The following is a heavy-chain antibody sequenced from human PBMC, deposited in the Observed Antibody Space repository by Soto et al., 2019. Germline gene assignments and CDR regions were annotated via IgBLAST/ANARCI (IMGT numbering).Heavy chain of an antibody. J-gene: IGHJ4*02. CDR1: GCTFSSHV. Sequence: EVQLWESGGGLVQPGGSLRLSCAVSGCTFSSHVMSWVRQAPGKGLEWVSAISGTGGTYYADSVKGRFTISRDNSKNALYLQMNNLRDEDTAVYYCAKDRRGAYCSGGICYSPDYWGQGTLVIVSS. CDR2: ISGTGGT. CDR3: AKDRRGAYCSGGICYSPDY. D-gene: IGHD2-15*01. V-gene: IGHV3-23*01.